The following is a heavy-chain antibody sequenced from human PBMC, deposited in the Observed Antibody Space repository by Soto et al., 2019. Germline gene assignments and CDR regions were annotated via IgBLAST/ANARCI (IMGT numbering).Heavy chain of an antibody. CDR3: ARTRGPYYYDSSGYYSS. CDR2: INPSGGST. CDR1: GYTFTSYY. V-gene: IGHV1-46*01. D-gene: IGHD3-22*01. Sequence: ASVKVSCKASGYTFTSYYMHWVRQAPGQGPEWMGIINPSGGSTSYAQKFQGRVTMTRDTSTSTVYMELSSLRSEDTAVYYCARTRGPYYYDSSGYYSSWGQGTLVTVSS. J-gene: IGHJ5*02.